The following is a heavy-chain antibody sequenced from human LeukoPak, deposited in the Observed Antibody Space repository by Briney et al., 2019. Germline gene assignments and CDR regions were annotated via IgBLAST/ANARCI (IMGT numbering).Heavy chain of an antibody. J-gene: IGHJ4*02. CDR2: ISGSGSDT. Sequence: GSLRLSCAASGFIYNSHAVAWVRQAPGKGLEWVSSISGSGSDTYYTDSVKGRFTISRDNSKKMVHLQMNSLRADDTAVYYCAKPHYYDSSGHFDDWGQGTLVTVSS. CDR3: AKPHYYDSSGHFDD. CDR1: GFIYNSHA. D-gene: IGHD3-22*01. V-gene: IGHV3-23*01.